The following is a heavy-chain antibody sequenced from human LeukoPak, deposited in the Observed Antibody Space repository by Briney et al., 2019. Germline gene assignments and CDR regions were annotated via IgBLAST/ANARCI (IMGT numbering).Heavy chain of an antibody. V-gene: IGHV3-21*04. CDR1: GFTFSGST. CDR2: ISTSSSYI. Sequence: GGSLRLSCAASGFTFSGSTMNWVRQAPGKGLEWVSFISTSSSYIYYADSVKGRFTISRDNAKNSLFLQMNSLRAEDTAVYYCARVLRYCSGGNCYSGGLGYMDVWGKATTVTISS. D-gene: IGHD2-15*01. J-gene: IGHJ6*03. CDR3: ARVLRYCSGGNCYSGGLGYMDV.